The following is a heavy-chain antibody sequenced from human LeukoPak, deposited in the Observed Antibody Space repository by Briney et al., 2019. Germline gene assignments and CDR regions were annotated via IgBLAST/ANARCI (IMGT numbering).Heavy chain of an antibody. J-gene: IGHJ4*02. D-gene: IGHD3-22*01. Sequence: GGSLRLSCAASGFTFNNYGMHWVRQAPGKGLEWVAFIRYDGSNTYYADSVKGRFTISRDNSKNTLYLHMNRLRAEDTAVYYCARGDMYYYDNSGGDYWGQGTLVTVSS. CDR1: GFTFNNYG. CDR2: IRYDGSNT. V-gene: IGHV3-30*02. CDR3: ARGDMYYYDNSGGDY.